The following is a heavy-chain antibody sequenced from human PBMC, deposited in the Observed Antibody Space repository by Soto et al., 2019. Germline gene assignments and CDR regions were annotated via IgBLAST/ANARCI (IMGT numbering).Heavy chain of an antibody. Sequence: QVQLQESGPGLVKPSETLSLTCTVSGGSISSYYWSWIRQPPGKGLEWIGDIYYSGSTSYNPSLKSRVTISVDTSKNQFSLKLSSVTAADTAVYYCARRYGPGFDYWGQGTLVTVSS. J-gene: IGHJ4*02. D-gene: IGHD4-17*01. CDR3: ARRYGPGFDY. CDR1: GGSISSYY. CDR2: IYYSGST. V-gene: IGHV4-59*08.